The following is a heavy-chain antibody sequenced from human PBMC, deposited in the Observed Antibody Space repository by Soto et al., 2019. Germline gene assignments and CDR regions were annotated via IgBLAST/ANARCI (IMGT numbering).Heavy chain of an antibody. J-gene: IGHJ3*02. CDR1: GFTFSNAW. CDR2: IKSKTDGGTT. V-gene: IGHV3-15*07. CDR3: TTETDYYDSSGYYSGPGFDAFDI. Sequence: GGSLRLSCAASGFTFSNAWMNWVRQAPGKGLEWVGRIKSKTDGGTTDYAAPVKGRFTISRDDSKNTLYLQMNSLKTEDTAVYYCTTETDYYDSSGYYSGPGFDAFDIWGQGTMVTVSS. D-gene: IGHD3-22*01.